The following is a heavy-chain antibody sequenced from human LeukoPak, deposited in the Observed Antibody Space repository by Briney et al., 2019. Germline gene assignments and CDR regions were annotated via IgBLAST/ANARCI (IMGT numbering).Heavy chain of an antibody. Sequence: GGSLRLSCAASGFSFSSYGMHWVRQAPGKGLEWVAFIRSDGSIEYYADSVKGRFTISRDNAKNTLHLQMNSLRAEDAALYYCAKDQPEAYFDYWGQGTLVTVSS. V-gene: IGHV3-30*02. D-gene: IGHD1-14*01. CDR3: AKDQPEAYFDY. J-gene: IGHJ4*02. CDR2: IRSDGSIE. CDR1: GFSFSSYG.